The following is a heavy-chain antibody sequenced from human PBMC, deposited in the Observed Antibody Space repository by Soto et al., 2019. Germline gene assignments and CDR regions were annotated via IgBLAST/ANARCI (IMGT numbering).Heavy chain of an antibody. J-gene: IGHJ4*02. CDR1: RGSMRPYY. Sequence: SETLSLTCTVSRGSMRPYYWSWIRQPPGKGLEWIGSTSFGGNTYFNPSLKSRVTISVDTSKNQFSLKLNSVTAADTAVYFCERHSIWLLLSDYWGQGSLVTVSS. D-gene: IGHD3-22*01. V-gene: IGHV4-39*01. CDR2: TSFGGNT. CDR3: ERHSIWLLLSDY.